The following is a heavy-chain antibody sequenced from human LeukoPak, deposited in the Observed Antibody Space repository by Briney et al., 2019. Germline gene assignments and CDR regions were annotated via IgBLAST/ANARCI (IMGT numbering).Heavy chain of an antibody. CDR3: AREIFSGTYGDGKYFDL. Sequence: PSETLSLTCTVSGGSISSYYWSWIRQPPGKGLEWIGYIYYSGSTNYNPSLKSRVTISVDTSKNQFSLKLSSVTAADTAVYLCAREIFSGTYGDGKYFDLWGRGTLVTVSS. V-gene: IGHV4-59*12. CDR1: GGSISSYY. CDR2: IYYSGST. J-gene: IGHJ2*01. D-gene: IGHD1-26*01.